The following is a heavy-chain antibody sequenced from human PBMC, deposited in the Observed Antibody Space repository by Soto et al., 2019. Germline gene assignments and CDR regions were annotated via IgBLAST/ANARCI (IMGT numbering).Heavy chain of an antibody. CDR2: IIPIFGTA. Sequence: QVQLVQSGAEVKKPGSSVKVSCKASGGTFSSYAISWVRQAPGQGLEWMGGIIPIFGTANYAQKFQGRVTITADESTSTAYMELSSLRSEDTAVYYCAREAYSSSSGYYYGMDVWGQGTTVTVSS. V-gene: IGHV1-69*01. D-gene: IGHD6-6*01. CDR3: AREAYSSSSGYYYGMDV. CDR1: GGTFSSYA. J-gene: IGHJ6*02.